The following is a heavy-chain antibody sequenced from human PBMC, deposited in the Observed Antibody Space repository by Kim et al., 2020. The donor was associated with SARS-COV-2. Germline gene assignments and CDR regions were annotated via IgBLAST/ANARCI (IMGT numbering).Heavy chain of an antibody. V-gene: IGHV3-23*01. J-gene: IGHJ4*02. D-gene: IGHD1-26*01. Sequence: DSVKGRFTISIDRSKNTMYLQMNSLRTEDTAVYFCAKTEYSGNFYGPFDYWGQGTLVTVSS. CDR3: AKTEYSGNFYGPFDY.